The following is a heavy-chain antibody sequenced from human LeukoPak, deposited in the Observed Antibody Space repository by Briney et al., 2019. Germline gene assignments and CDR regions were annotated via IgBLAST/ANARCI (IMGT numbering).Heavy chain of an antibody. CDR2: IYHSGST. V-gene: IGHV4-38-2*02. CDR1: GYSISSGYD. J-gene: IGHJ1*01. Sequence: SETLSLTCTVSGYSISSGYDWGWIRQPPGKGLEWIGSIYHSGSTYYNPSLKSRVTISVDTSKNQFSLKLRSVTAADTAVYYCARVVQSTDSSGFYLPEYFQHWGQGTLVTVSS. D-gene: IGHD3-22*01. CDR3: ARVVQSTDSSGFYLPEYFQH.